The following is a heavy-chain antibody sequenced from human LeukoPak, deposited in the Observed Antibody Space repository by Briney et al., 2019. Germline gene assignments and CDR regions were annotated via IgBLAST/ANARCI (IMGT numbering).Heavy chain of an antibody. Sequence: PSETLSLTCTVSGYSISSGYYWGWIRQSPGKGLEWIGSIYHSGSTYYNPSLKSRVIISVDTSKNQFSLKLSSVTAADTAVYYCARHGVGYGGIGTYFDYWGQGTLVTVSS. D-gene: IGHD4-23*01. CDR2: IYHSGST. J-gene: IGHJ4*02. V-gene: IGHV4-38-2*02. CDR1: GYSISSGYY. CDR3: ARHGVGYGGIGTYFDY.